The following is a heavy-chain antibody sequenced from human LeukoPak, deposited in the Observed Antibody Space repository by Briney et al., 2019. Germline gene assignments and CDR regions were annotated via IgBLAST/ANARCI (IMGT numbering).Heavy chain of an antibody. D-gene: IGHD6-13*01. J-gene: IGHJ5*02. CDR2: ISGSGGST. CDR1: GFTFSSYA. CDR3: AKGHVYSSSWNWFDP. Sequence: GGSLRLSCAASGFTFSSYAMSWVRQAPGKGLEWVSAISGSGGSTYYADSVKGRFTISRDNSKNTLYLQMNSLRAEDTAVYYCAKGHVYSSSWNWFDPWGQGTLVTVSS. V-gene: IGHV3-23*01.